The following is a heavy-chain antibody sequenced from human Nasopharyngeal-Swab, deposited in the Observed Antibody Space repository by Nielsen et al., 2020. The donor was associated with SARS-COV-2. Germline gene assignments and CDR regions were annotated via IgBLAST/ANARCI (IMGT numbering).Heavy chain of an antibody. CDR2: ISYDGNYK. Sequence: GGSLRLSCAASGFTFSSYGMHWVRQAPGKGLEWVAVISYDGNYKYYADSVQGQFTISRDNSKNTLFLQMNSLRAEDTAVYYCAKGRVTIFGVVIIDYYYYMDVWGKGTTVTVSS. CDR1: GFTFSSYG. J-gene: IGHJ6*03. CDR3: AKGRVTIFGVVIIDYYYYMDV. D-gene: IGHD3-3*01. V-gene: IGHV3-30*18.